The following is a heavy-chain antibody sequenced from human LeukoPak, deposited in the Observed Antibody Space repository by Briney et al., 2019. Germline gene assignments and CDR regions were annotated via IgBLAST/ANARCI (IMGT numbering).Heavy chain of an antibody. D-gene: IGHD4-17*01. CDR3: ARQGDYDRKFDY. V-gene: IGHV1-2*06. CDR2: INPNSGGT. J-gene: IGHJ4*02. Sequence: GASVTVSCKASGYTFTGYYMHWVRQAPGQGLEWMGRINPNSGGTNYAQKFQGRVTMTRDTSISTAYMELSRLRSDDTAVYYSARQGDYDRKFDYWGQGTLVTVSS. CDR1: GYTFTGYY.